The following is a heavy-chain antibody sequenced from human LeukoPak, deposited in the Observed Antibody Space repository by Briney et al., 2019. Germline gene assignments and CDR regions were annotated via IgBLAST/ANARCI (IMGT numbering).Heavy chain of an antibody. CDR2: VSGSGGST. CDR1: GFTFSSYA. V-gene: IGHV3-23*01. Sequence: GGSLRLSCAASGFTFSSYAMSWVRQAPGKGLEWVSAVSGSGGSTYYADSVKGRFAISRDNSKNTLYLQMNSLRAEDTAVYYCARGQGARSGQRRYLDYWGQGTLVTVSS. CDR3: ARGQGARSGQRRYLDY. D-gene: IGHD3-9*01. J-gene: IGHJ4*02.